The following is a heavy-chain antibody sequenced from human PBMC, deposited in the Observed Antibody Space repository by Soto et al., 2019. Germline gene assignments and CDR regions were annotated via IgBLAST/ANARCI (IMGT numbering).Heavy chain of an antibody. D-gene: IGHD2-21*01. CDR3: ARDSTWGLGFFDF. CDR2: IHGSGTT. Sequence: XGTLALTGSVSGGFISTYYWSGIRQPPGKGLEWIGYIHGSGTTNYNPSLQSRVTISVDTLKNQFSLKLSSVTAADTAVYYCARDSTWGLGFFDFWGQGTLVTVSS. J-gene: IGHJ4*02. V-gene: IGHV4-59*01. CDR1: GGFISTYY.